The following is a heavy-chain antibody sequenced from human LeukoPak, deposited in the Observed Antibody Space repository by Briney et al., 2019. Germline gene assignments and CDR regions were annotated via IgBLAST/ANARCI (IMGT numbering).Heavy chain of an antibody. CDR3: AREYTVTEGGQWFDP. CDR1: GGTISSYS. D-gene: IGHD4-17*01. CDR2: IYYSGST. V-gene: IGHV4-59*01. J-gene: IGHJ5*02. Sequence: SATLSLTCTVSGGTISSYSRRWIRQPPGKGLEWMGYIYYSGSTTNNPPLNSRVTISIDTTKTEFSLKLSSVTAADTAVYYCAREYTVTEGGQWFDPWGQGTLVTVAS.